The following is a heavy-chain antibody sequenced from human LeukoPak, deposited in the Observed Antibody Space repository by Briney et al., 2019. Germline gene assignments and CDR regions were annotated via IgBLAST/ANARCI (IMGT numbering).Heavy chain of an antibody. J-gene: IGHJ4*02. Sequence: SETLSLTCTVSGGSISSYYWSWIRQPPGKGLEWIGFIYDSGSTHSNPSLKSRVTISLDTSKSQFSLKLSSVTAADTAVYYCARHRREGYNVYYFDYWGQGTLVTVSS. CDR1: GGSISSYY. CDR3: ARHRREGYNVYYFDY. D-gene: IGHD5-12*01. V-gene: IGHV4-59*08. CDR2: IYDSGST.